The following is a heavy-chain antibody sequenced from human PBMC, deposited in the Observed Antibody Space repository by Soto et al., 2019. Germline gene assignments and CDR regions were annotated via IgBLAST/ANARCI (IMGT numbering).Heavy chain of an antibody. J-gene: IGHJ4*02. V-gene: IGHV3-74*01. CDR2: INSDGSST. CDR3: ARGVSVATVTPVGH. Sequence: EVQLVESGGGLVHPGGSLRLSCAASGFTFSSYWMHWVRQVPGKGLVWVSRINSDGSSTSYADSVKGRFTISRDNAKNTLFLQMNSLRVDDTAVYYCARGVSVATVTPVGHWGQGNLVTVSS. D-gene: IGHD4-17*01. CDR1: GFTFSSYW.